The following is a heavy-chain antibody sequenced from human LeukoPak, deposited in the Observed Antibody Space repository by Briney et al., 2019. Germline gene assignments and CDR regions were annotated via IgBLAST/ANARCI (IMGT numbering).Heavy chain of an antibody. V-gene: IGHV3-48*03. Sequence: GGSLRLSCAASGFTFSSYEMNRVRQAPGKGLEWVSYISSSGSTIYYADSVKGRFTISRDNAKNSPYLQMNSLRAEDTAVYYCARGTYGDFDYWGQGTLVTVSS. CDR3: ARGTYGDFDY. J-gene: IGHJ4*02. CDR1: GFTFSSYE. D-gene: IGHD4-17*01. CDR2: ISSSGSTI.